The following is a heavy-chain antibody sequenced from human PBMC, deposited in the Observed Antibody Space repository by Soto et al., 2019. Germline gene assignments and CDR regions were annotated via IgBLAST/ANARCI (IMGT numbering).Heavy chain of an antibody. Sequence: GGSLRLSCAASGFPFSIYGMHWVRQSPGKGLEWVAVIYSGGSTYYADSVKGRFTISRDNSKNTLYLQMNSLRAEDTAVYYCARDYDFWSGSDYGTDVWGQGTTVTV. D-gene: IGHD3-3*01. CDR3: ARDYDFWSGSDYGTDV. CDR1: GFPFSIYG. CDR2: IYSGGST. J-gene: IGHJ6*02. V-gene: IGHV3-53*01.